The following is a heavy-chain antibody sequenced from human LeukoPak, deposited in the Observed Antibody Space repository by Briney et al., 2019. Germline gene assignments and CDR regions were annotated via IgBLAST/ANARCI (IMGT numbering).Heavy chain of an antibody. D-gene: IGHD3-9*01. Sequence: SETLSLTCTVSGGSISSGSYYWSWIRQPAGKGLEWIGRIYSSGSTNYNPSLKSRVTISLDTSKNQFSLKLNSVTAADTAVYYCARQYIDMTGYHRGELYWYFDLWGRGTLVTVSS. CDR3: ARQYIDMTGYHRGELYWYFDL. V-gene: IGHV4-61*02. CDR2: IYSSGST. CDR1: GGSISSGSYY. J-gene: IGHJ2*01.